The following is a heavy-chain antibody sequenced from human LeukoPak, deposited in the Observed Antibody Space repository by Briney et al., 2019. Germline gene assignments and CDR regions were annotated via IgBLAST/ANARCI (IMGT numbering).Heavy chain of an antibody. Sequence: GGSLRLSCAASGFTFSSYSMNWVRQAPGKGLEWVSLIYSGGSTYYADSVKGRFTISRDNSKNTLYLQMNSLRAEDTAVYYCARSEWLLPFDYWGQGTLVTVSS. J-gene: IGHJ4*02. CDR1: GFTFSSYS. D-gene: IGHD3-22*01. CDR2: IYSGGST. CDR3: ARSEWLLPFDY. V-gene: IGHV3-66*01.